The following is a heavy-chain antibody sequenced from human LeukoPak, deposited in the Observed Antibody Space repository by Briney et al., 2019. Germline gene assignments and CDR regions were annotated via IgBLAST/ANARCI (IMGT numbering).Heavy chain of an antibody. Sequence: PSETLSLTCAVSGGSISNENWWSWVRQPPGKGLEWIGEIHHRGGTNYNPSLRSRVTISIDTFKNQFSLKLTSVTAADTAVYYCATPNDAFNIWGQGTMVTVSS. CDR3: ATPNDAFNI. CDR2: IHHRGGT. V-gene: IGHV4-4*02. J-gene: IGHJ3*02. CDR1: GGSISNENW.